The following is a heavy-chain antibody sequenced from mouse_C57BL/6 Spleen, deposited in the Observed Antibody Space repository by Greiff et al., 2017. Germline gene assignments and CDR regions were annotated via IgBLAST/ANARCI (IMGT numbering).Heavy chain of an antibody. J-gene: IGHJ4*01. CDR2: IYPGSGST. CDR3: ARAGDYEDYYAMDY. CDR1: GYTFTSYW. D-gene: IGHD2-4*01. Sequence: QVQLQQPGAELVKPGASVKMSCKASGYTFTSYWINWVKQRPGQGLAWIGDIYPGSGSTNNNEKFKSKATLTVDTSSSTAYMQLSSLTSEDSAVYYCARAGDYEDYYAMDYWGQGTAVTVSS. V-gene: IGHV1-55*01.